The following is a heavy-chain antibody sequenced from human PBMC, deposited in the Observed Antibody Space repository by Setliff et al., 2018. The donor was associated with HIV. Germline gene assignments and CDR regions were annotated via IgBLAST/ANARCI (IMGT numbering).Heavy chain of an antibody. CDR1: GGSFSNYY. J-gene: IGHJ4*02. V-gene: IGHV4-34*01. Sequence: SETLSLTCTVYGGSFSNYYTNWIRQPPGKGLEWIGELSPSGTTRSNPSLQSRVTISLDTSKNQFSLKLSSVTAADTAVYYCARAPGAYYYDSSGYPIGIRFDYWGQGTLVTVSS. CDR2: LSPSGTT. CDR3: ARAPGAYYYDSSGYPIGIRFDY. D-gene: IGHD3-22*01.